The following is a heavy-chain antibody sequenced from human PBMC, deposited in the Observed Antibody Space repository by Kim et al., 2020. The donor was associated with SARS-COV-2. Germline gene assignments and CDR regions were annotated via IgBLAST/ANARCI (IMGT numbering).Heavy chain of an antibody. V-gene: IGHV3-30*01. Sequence: DSVKGRLTISRDNSQSTLYLQMNSLRTEDTAVYYCAREGDSSGYAGIVDYWGQGTLVTVSS. J-gene: IGHJ4*02. D-gene: IGHD3-22*01. CDR3: AREGDSSGYAGIVDY.